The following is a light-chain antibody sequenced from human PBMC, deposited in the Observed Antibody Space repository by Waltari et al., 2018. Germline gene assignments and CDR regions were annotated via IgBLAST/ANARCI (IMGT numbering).Light chain of an antibody. J-gene: IGLJ3*02. Sequence: QLVLTQSPSASASLGASVKLTCTLSSGHITNVIAWHQQQPGKGPRFLMKVNSDGSHRKGAHIPDRFSGSGSGPERYLTISSLQSEDEADYYGETGGHGTWVFGGGTKLTVL. V-gene: IGLV4-69*01. CDR3: ETGGHGTWV. CDR1: SGHITNV. CDR2: VNSDGSH.